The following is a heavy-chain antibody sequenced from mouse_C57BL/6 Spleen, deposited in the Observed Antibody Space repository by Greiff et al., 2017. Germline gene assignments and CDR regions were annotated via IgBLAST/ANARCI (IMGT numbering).Heavy chain of an antibody. CDR3: ARSPYGNYGGYYAMDY. Sequence: QVTLKESGPGILQSSQTLSLTCSFSGFSLSTSGMGVSWIRQPSGKGLEWLAHIYWDDDKRYNPSLKSRLTISKDTSRNQVFLKITSVDTADTATYYCARSPYGNYGGYYAMDYWGQGTSVTVSS. CDR1: GFSLSTSGMG. CDR2: IYWDDDK. D-gene: IGHD2-1*01. V-gene: IGHV8-12*01. J-gene: IGHJ4*01.